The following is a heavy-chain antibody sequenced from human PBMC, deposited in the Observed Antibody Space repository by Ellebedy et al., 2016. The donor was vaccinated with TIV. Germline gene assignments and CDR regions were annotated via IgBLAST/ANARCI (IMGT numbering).Heavy chain of an antibody. J-gene: IGHJ5*01. CDR3: ARRGSYGDYAVQINNWFDS. D-gene: IGHD4-17*01. V-gene: IGHV3-7*01. Sequence: GESLKISCVAPGFSFRSYWMSWVRQAPGKGLEWVANIYQDGSTKYYVDSVQGRFTISRDNAKNSRYLQMNSLKVEDTAVYYCARRGSYGDYAVQINNWFDSWGQGTLVTVYS. CDR2: IYQDGSTK. CDR1: GFSFRSYW.